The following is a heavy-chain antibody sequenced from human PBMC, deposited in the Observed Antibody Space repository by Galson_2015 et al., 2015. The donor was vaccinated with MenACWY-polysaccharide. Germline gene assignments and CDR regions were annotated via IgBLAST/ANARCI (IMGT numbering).Heavy chain of an antibody. J-gene: IGHJ6*02. Sequence: SLRLSCAASGFTFTDYYMTWIRQAPGKGLEWVSHISHSGNTIYNADSVMGRLSISRDNAKNLLYLKMNSLRVEDTAVYYCARYPKTVTALLRLRLDVWGPGITVIVSS. CDR3: ARYPKTVTALLRLRLDV. D-gene: IGHD2-2*01. V-gene: IGHV3-11*01. CDR1: GFTFTDYY. CDR2: ISHSGNTI.